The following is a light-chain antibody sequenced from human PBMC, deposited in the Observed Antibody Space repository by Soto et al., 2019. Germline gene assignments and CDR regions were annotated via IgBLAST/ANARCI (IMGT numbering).Light chain of an antibody. CDR1: SSDIASYKF. J-gene: IGLJ1*01. Sequence: QSALTQPASVSGSPGQSITISCTGTSSDIASYKFVSWFQHHPGKAPKLLIYEVNNRPSGVSNRFSGSKSGSMASLIISRLQTEDEADYYCVSFTSSTTYVFGSGTKLTVL. CDR2: EVN. V-gene: IGLV2-14*01. CDR3: VSFTSSTTYV.